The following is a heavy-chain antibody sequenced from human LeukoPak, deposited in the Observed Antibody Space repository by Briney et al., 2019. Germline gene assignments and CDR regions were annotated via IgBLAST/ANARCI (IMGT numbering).Heavy chain of an antibody. CDR3: TKEGLPSGTSWSAWFDP. V-gene: IGHV3-21*01. Sequence: GGSLRLSCAASGFTFSSYSMNWVRQAPGKGLEWVSSISSSSSYIYYADSVKGRFTISRDNAKNSLYLQMNSLRAEDTAVYYCTKEGLPSGTSWSAWFDPWGQGTLVTVSS. D-gene: IGHD3-10*01. J-gene: IGHJ5*02. CDR2: ISSSSSYI. CDR1: GFTFSSYS.